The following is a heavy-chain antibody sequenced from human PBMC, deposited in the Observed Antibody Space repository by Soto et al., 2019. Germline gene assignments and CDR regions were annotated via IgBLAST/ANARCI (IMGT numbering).Heavy chain of an antibody. CDR2: ISYDGSNK. CDR1: ECNISSHG. J-gene: IGHJ4*02. Sequence: WVPQRVSWRASECNISSHGRHWVSKDQGKGLEWVAVISYDGSNKYYADSVKGRFTISRDNSKNTLYLQMNSLRAEDTAVYYCARDLEGYCSSTSCYGYYFDYWGQGTLVTVSS. CDR3: ARDLEGYCSSTSCYGYYFDY. D-gene: IGHD2-2*01. V-gene: IGHV3-30*03.